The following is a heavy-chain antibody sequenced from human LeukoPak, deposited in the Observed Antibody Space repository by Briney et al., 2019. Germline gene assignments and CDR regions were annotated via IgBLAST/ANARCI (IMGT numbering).Heavy chain of an antibody. D-gene: IGHD1/OR15-1a*01. V-gene: IGHV4-4*07. CDR1: VGSIRSYY. CDR3: ARVGEHRYYYYMEI. CDR2: IYTCGCT. Sequence: PSETLSLTCMVSVGSIRSYYRSWLRQPAAKELAGIGRIYTCGCTNYNPSLQRGVTMSVDTSKNQFTLKLSSVTAADTAVDYCARVGEHRYYYYMEIWGKGTTVTVSS. J-gene: IGHJ6*03.